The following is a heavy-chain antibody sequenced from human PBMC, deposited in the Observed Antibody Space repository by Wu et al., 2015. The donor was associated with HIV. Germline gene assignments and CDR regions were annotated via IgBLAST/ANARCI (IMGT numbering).Heavy chain of an antibody. Sequence: QVQLVQSGAEVKKPGSSVKVSCKASGGTFSSYAISWVRQAPGQGLEWMGWISAYNGNTNYAQKLQGRVTMTTDTSTSTAYMELRSLRSDDTAVYYCARGIVVVPAAIPNWFDPWGQGTLVTVSS. CDR2: ISAYNGNT. D-gene: IGHD2-2*02. J-gene: IGHJ5*02. V-gene: IGHV1-18*01. CDR1: GGTFSSYA. CDR3: ARGIVVVPAAIPNWFDP.